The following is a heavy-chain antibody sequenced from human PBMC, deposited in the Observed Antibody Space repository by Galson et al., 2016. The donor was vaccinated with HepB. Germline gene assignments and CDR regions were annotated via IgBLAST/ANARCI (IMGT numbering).Heavy chain of an antibody. CDR1: GCFFRGRA. V-gene: IGHV3-23*01. CDR3: ARDDYSGGRGSPDY. J-gene: IGHJ4*02. D-gene: IGHD4/OR15-4a*01. Sequence: SLRLSCAASGCFFRGRALSCVRQAPRKGLEWVARINYGAATTGYATYVKGRFTIARDNSKNTLYLQMNSLRTEDTAVYYCARDDYSGGRGSPDYWGQGTLVTVSS. CDR2: INYGAATT.